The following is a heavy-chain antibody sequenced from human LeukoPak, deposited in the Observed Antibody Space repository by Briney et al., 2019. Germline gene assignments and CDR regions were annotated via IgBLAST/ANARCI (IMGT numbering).Heavy chain of an antibody. CDR1: GFTFDDYA. CDR3: ARVYHSSSGRAIDY. V-gene: IGHV3-9*01. CDR2: ISWNGDNI. D-gene: IGHD6-6*01. J-gene: IGHJ4*02. Sequence: PGGSLRLSCAASGFTFDDYAMHWVRQAPGKGLEWVSGISWNGDNINYADSVEGRFTISRDNSKNTLYLQMNSLRAEDTAVYYCARVYHSSSGRAIDYWGQGTLVTVSS.